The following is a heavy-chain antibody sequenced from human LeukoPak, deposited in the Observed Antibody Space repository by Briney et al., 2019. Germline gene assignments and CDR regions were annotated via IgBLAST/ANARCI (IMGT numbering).Heavy chain of an antibody. CDR1: GYSFTAYY. CDR2: MNPKSPGT. Sequence: GASVKVSCKASGYSFTAYYIHWVRQAPGQGLEWMGWMNPKSPGTNYAQKFQGRVTMTRDTSISTASMELSSLTSDDSAVYYCARDPAQSYYTDVWGIGTTVTVYS. J-gene: IGHJ6*03. CDR3: ARDPAQSYYTDV. V-gene: IGHV1-2*02.